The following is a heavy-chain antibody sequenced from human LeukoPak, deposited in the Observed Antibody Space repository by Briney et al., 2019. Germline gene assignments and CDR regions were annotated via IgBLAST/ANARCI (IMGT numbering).Heavy chain of an antibody. D-gene: IGHD1-26*01. CDR2: ISGSGGST. CDR3: AKDDSDTRFDY. V-gene: IGHV3-23*01. J-gene: IGHJ4*02. CDR1: GFTFSSYA. Sequence: GGSLRLSCAASGFTFSSYAMSWVRQAPGKGLEWVSGISGSGGSTDYADSVKGRFTISRDNSKNTLYLQMNSLRAEDTAVYYCAKDDSDTRFDYWGQGTLVTVSS.